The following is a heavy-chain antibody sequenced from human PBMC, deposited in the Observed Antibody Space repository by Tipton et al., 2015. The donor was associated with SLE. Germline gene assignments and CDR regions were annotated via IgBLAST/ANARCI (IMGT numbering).Heavy chain of an antibody. D-gene: IGHD3-16*01. CDR2: MTPNSGNT. Sequence: QSGPEVKKPGASVKVSCKASGYTFTSYDFNWVRQATGQGLEWMGWMTPNSGNTGYAQRFQGRVTMTRNTYISTAYMELSSLRSEDTAVYYCASTHDLLRGNAFDIWGQGTMVTASA. CDR1: GYTFTSYD. V-gene: IGHV1-8*01. J-gene: IGHJ3*02. CDR3: ASTHDLLRGNAFDI.